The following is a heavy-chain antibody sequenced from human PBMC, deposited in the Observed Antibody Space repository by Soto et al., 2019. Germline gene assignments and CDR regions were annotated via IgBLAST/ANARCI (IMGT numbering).Heavy chain of an antibody. CDR2: ISAYNGNT. V-gene: IGHV1-18*01. J-gene: IGHJ5*02. Sequence: ASVKVSCKASGYTFTSYGISWVRQAPGQGLEWMGWISAYNGNTNYAQKLQGRVTMTTDTSTSTAYMELRSLRSDDTAVYYCARHYPYYDSSGDPHNWFRPCRQGNLVT. D-gene: IGHD3-22*01. CDR3: ARHYPYYDSSGDPHNWFRP. CDR1: GYTFTSYG.